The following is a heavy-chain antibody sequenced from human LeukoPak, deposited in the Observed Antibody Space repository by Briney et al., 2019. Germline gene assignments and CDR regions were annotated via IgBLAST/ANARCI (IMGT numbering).Heavy chain of an antibody. J-gene: IGHJ6*02. CDR3: TTVMEWELLHGYYGMDV. V-gene: IGHV3-15*01. Sequence: GGPLLLSCAASGFTFSNSWMSWVRQAPGKGLEWVDRIKSKTDGQTTDYAAHVKGRFTISRDDSKNTLYLQMNRLKTEDTAVYDCTTVMEWELLHGYYGMDVWGQGTAVTVS. CDR2: IKSKTDGQTT. CDR1: GFTFSNSW. D-gene: IGHD1-26*01.